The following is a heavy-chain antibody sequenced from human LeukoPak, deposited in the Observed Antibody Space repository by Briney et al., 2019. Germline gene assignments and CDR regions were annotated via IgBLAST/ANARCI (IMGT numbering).Heavy chain of an antibody. D-gene: IGHD2-8*01. Sequence: SETLSLTCTVSGGSISSSSCYWGWIRQPPGKGLEWIGSIYYSGSTYYNPSLKSRVTISVDTSKNQFSLKLSSVTAADTAVYYCARVQPQLGPIVLMVYGGVDYWGQGTLVTVSS. CDR2: IYYSGST. CDR1: GGSISSSSCY. J-gene: IGHJ4*02. V-gene: IGHV4-39*07. CDR3: ARVQPQLGPIVLMVYGGVDY.